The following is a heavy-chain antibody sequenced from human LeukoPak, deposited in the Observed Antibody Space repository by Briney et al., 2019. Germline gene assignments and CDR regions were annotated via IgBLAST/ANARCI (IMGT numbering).Heavy chain of an antibody. J-gene: IGHJ4*02. CDR2: IDSSSSSI. CDR3: ARGNGPGSFIIDY. CDR1: GFIFTSHS. V-gene: IGHV3-48*01. D-gene: IGHD3-10*01. Sequence: GGSLRLSCAASGFIFTSHSMNWVRQAPGKGLEWVSFIDSSSSSIHYADSVRGRSTISRDNAKNLLYLQMNSLRAEDTAEYFCARGNGPGSFIIDYWGQGTLVAASS.